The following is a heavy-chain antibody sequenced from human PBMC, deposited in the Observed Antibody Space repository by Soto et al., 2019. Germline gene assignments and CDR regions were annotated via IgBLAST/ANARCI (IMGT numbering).Heavy chain of an antibody. CDR3: AKGYYYDSSGYYYAARYYYGMDV. Sequence: SLRLSCAASGFTFSSYAMSWVRQAPGKGLEWVSAISGSGGSTYHADSVKGRFTISRDNSKNTLYLQMNSLRAEDTAVYYCAKGYYYDSSGYYYAARYYYGMDVWGQGTTVTVSS. V-gene: IGHV3-23*01. CDR1: GFTFSSYA. J-gene: IGHJ6*02. D-gene: IGHD3-22*01. CDR2: ISGSGGST.